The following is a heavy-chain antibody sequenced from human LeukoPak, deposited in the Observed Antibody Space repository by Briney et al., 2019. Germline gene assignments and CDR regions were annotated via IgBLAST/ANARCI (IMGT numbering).Heavy chain of an antibody. V-gene: IGHV4-59*01. CDR3: ARTMVRGVIIWIPYCMDV. CDR1: GGSISSYY. CDR2: IYYSGST. Sequence: SETLSLTCTVSGGSISSYYWSWIRQPPGKGLEWIGYIYYSGSTNYNPSLKSRVTISVDTSKNQFSLKLSSVTAADTAVYYCARTMVRGVIIWIPYCMDVWGKGTTVTVSS. J-gene: IGHJ6*03. D-gene: IGHD3-10*01.